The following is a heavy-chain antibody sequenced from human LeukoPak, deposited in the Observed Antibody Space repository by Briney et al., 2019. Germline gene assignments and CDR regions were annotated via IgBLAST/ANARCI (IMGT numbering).Heavy chain of an antibody. V-gene: IGHV4-34*01. CDR1: GVSFSGYY. D-gene: IGHD3-22*01. CDR2: INHSGST. CDR3: ARGTPSPPYCYDSSGYTFDY. Sequence: PSETLSLTCAVYGVSFSGYYWSWIRQPPGKGLEWIGEINHSGSTNYNPSLKSRVTISVDTSKNQFSLKLSSVTAADTAVYYCARGTPSPPYCYDSSGYTFDYWGQGTLDTVSS. J-gene: IGHJ4*02.